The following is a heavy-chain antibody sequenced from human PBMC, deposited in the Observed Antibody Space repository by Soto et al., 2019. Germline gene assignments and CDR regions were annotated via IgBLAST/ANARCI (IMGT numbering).Heavy chain of an antibody. CDR2: IYHSGST. Sequence: SETLSLTCTVSGGSISSGGYSWGWIRQPPGKGLEWIGYIYHSGSTYYNPSLKSRVTISVDRSKNQISLKLSSVTVADTAVYYCARVPGPWGQGTLVTVSS. J-gene: IGHJ5*02. V-gene: IGHV4-30-2*01. CDR3: ARVPGP. CDR1: GGSISSGGYS.